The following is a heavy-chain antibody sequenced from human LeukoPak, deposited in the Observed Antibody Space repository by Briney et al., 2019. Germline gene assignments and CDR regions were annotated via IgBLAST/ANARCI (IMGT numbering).Heavy chain of an antibody. CDR3: ARRFPTLMVRPAYFDY. CDR2: IYYSGST. Sequence: SETLSLTCTVSGGSISSSSYYWGWIRQPPGKGLEWIGSIYYSGSTNYNPSLKSRVTISVDTSKNQFSLKLSSVTAAGTAVYYCARRFPTLMVRPAYFDYWGQGTLVTVSS. J-gene: IGHJ4*02. V-gene: IGHV4-39*07. D-gene: IGHD3-10*01. CDR1: GGSISSSSYY.